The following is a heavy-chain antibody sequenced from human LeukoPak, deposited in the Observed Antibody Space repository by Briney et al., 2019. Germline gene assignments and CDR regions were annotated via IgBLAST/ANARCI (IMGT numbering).Heavy chain of an antibody. J-gene: IGHJ4*02. Sequence: GESLKISCAASGLIVSSDYLAWVRQAPGKGLEWISVIYGGGATYYADSVRGRFTISRDNSKNELFLQMNSWRVEDTAVYHCVRLLPASRHYFDYWGQGTLVTVSS. CDR2: IYGGGAT. V-gene: IGHV3-53*01. CDR1: GLIVSSDY. D-gene: IGHD6-6*01. CDR3: VRLLPASRHYFDY.